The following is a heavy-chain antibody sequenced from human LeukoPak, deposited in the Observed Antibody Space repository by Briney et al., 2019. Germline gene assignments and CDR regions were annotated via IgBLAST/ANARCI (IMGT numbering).Heavy chain of an antibody. CDR1: GFTFSSYA. J-gene: IGHJ4*02. CDR3: AKFYYYDSSGYSDGFDY. D-gene: IGHD3-22*01. V-gene: IGHV3-23*01. Sequence: GGSLILSCAASGFTFSSYAMSWVRPAPGKGLEWVSAISGSGGSTYYADSVKGRFTISRDNSKNTQYLQMNSLRAEDTAVYYCAKFYYYDSSGYSDGFDYWGQGTLVTVSS. CDR2: ISGSGGST.